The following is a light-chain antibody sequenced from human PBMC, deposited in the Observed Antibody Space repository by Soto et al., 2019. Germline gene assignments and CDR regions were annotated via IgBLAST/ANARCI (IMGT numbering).Light chain of an antibody. V-gene: IGKV3-15*01. J-gene: IGKJ2*01. Sequence: EMVMTQSPATLSVSPGERATLSCRASQSVGSDLAWYQQKPGQAPRLLIYGASTRATGIPGRFSGSGSGTEFTLTISSLQSEDFAVYYCQQYNNWPPYTFAQGTKLEIK. CDR2: GAS. CDR3: QQYNNWPPYT. CDR1: QSVGSD.